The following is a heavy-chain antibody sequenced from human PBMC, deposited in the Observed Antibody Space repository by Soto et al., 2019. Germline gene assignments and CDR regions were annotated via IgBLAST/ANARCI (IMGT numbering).Heavy chain of an antibody. J-gene: IGHJ3*02. CDR2: LDQGGGEK. V-gene: IGHV3-7*05. D-gene: IGHD3-3*01. CDR3: ARELRFLEWSTRGAFDI. CDR1: EFSFSDYW. Sequence: GGSLRLSCAASEFSFSDYWMAWVRQAPGKGLEWVANLDQGGGEKHYVDSVKGRFTISRDNAKNSLYLQMNSLRAEDTAVYYCARELRFLEWSTRGAFDIWGQGTMVTVSS.